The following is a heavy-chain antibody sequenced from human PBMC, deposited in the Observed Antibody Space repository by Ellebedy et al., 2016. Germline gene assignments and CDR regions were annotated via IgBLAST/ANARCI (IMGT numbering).Heavy chain of an antibody. CDR3: ARDTKAWLVLRSPFYYFDF. Sequence: GGSLRLSCAASGFTFSSYAMSWVRQAPGKGLEWVSVISGSGGRTHYADSVKGRFTISSDNSMDPLYLQRNSLRAEDTAVYYCARDTKAWLVLRSPFYYFDFWGQGTLVTVSS. CDR1: GFTFSSYA. J-gene: IGHJ4*02. V-gene: IGHV3-23*01. CDR2: ISGSGGRT. D-gene: IGHD6-19*01.